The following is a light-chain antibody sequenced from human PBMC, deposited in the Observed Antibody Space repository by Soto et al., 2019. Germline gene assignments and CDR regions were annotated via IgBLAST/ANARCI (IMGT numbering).Light chain of an antibody. J-gene: IGKJ3*01. V-gene: IGKV1-17*01. CDR1: QDIGTS. Sequence: DIQMTQSPSSLSASVGGRVTITCRASQDIGTSLDWFQQKPGTAPKRLIYTISDLQSGVPTRFSGGGSGTEFTLTIRSLQPEDSATYYCIQHYAFPFTFGPGTKV. CDR3: IQHYAFPFT. CDR2: TIS.